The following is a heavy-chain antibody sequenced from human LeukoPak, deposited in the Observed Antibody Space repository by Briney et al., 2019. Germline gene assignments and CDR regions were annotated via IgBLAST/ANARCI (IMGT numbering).Heavy chain of an antibody. CDR3: ARDKGVNWGSLYYFDY. D-gene: IGHD7-27*01. V-gene: IGHV3-9*01. CDR1: GFNFDDYV. Sequence: GGSLRLSCAASGFNFDDYVMHWGRQAPGEGLEWVSGICWNRGSIGYADSVKGRFTPPRDNAKHSLYLPMNSLRAEDTAVYYCARDKGVNWGSLYYFDYWGQGTLVTVSS. CDR2: ICWNRGSI. J-gene: IGHJ4*02.